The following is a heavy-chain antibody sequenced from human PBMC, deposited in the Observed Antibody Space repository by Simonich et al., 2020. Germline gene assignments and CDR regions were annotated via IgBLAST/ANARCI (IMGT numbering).Heavy chain of an antibody. CDR3: ARHYYGDYYFDY. D-gene: IGHD4-17*01. CDR1: GFTFSSYE. Sequence: EVQLVESGGGLVQPGGSLRLSCAASGFTFSSYEMNWGRQAPGKGREWVSYISSSGSTIYYADSGKGRFTISRDNAKNSLYLQMNSLRAEDTAVYYCARHYYGDYYFDYWGQGTLVTVSS. CDR2: ISSSGSTI. J-gene: IGHJ4*02. V-gene: IGHV3-48*03.